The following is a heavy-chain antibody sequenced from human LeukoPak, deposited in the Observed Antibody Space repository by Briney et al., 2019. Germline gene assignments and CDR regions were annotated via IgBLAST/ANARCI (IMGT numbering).Heavy chain of an antibody. V-gene: IGHV4-59*11. CDR2: TYYSGST. CDR3: ATQQLYYDILTGYRSQSFHP. D-gene: IGHD3-9*01. CDR1: GGTQYPL. J-gene: IGHJ5*02. Sequence: SETLSLMCTLLGGTQYPLQEMYLRQPPGKGLEWIGYTYYSGSTNYNPSLKSRVTISVDTSKNQSSLKLTSVTDADTAVYYCATQQLYYDILTGYRSQSFHPWRQGTLVTVSS.